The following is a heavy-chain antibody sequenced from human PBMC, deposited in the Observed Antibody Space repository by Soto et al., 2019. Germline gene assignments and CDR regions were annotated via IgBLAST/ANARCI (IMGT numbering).Heavy chain of an antibody. Sequence: QVHLVQSESEVKMPGASVKVSCKTSGYTFSDYGVSWVRQAPGQGLEWMGWINTFNGNTKYEQKFQGRVTFSIDTATRTVFLDLTSLKFDDAGVYYCARGFIPENYWGQGTRVTVSS. CDR2: INTFNGNT. D-gene: IGHD2-2*01. CDR3: ARGFIPENY. CDR1: GYTFSDYG. J-gene: IGHJ4*02. V-gene: IGHV1-18*01.